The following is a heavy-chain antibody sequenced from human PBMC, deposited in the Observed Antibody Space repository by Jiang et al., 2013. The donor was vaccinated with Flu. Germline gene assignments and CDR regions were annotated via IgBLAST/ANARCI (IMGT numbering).Heavy chain of an antibody. V-gene: IGHV6-1*01. J-gene: IGHJ6*02. Sequence: QTLSLTCAISGDSVSSNSAAWNWIRQSPSRGLEWLGRTYYRSKWYNDYAVSVKSRITINPDASKNQFSLQLNSVTPEDTAVYYCARDQGHYGFWSGNLYGMDVWGQGTTVTVSS. CDR3: ARDQGHYGFWSGNLYGMDV. CDR1: GDSVSSNSAA. CDR2: TYYRSKWYN. D-gene: IGHD3-3*01.